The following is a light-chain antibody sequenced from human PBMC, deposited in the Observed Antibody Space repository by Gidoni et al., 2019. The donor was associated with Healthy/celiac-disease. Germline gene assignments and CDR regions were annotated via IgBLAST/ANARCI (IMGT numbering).Light chain of an antibody. V-gene: IGKV1-39*01. Sequence: DIQMTQSPSSLSASVGDRVTITCRASQSISSYLNWYQQKPGKAPKLLIYAASSLQSGVPSRFSGSGSGTDFTLTISRLQPEDFATYYCQQSYSTLSMYTFGQGTKLEIQ. J-gene: IGKJ2*01. CDR1: QSISSY. CDR3: QQSYSTLSMYT. CDR2: AAS.